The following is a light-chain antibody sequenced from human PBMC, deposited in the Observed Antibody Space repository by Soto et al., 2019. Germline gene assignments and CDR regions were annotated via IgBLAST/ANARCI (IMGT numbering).Light chain of an antibody. V-gene: IGLV1-40*01. Sequence: QSVLTQPPSVSGAPGQRATISCTGSSSNIGAGYDVHWYQQLPGTAPKLLIYGNSNRPSGVPDRFYGSKSGTSASLAITGLQAEDEADYYCQSYDSSLSGVVFGGGTKLTVL. CDR1: SSNIGAGYD. J-gene: IGLJ2*01. CDR3: QSYDSSLSGVV. CDR2: GNS.